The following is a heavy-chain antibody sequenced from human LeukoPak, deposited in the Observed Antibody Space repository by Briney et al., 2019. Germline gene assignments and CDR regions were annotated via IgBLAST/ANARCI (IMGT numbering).Heavy chain of an antibody. D-gene: IGHD3-22*01. CDR1: GFTFSSYA. V-gene: IGHV3-30-3*01. Sequence: GGSLRLSCAASGFTFSSYAMHWVRQAPGKGLEWVAVISYDGSNKYYADSVKGRFTISRDNSKNTLYLQMNSLRAEDTAIYYCARDPDYHASSGSFDLWGRGTLVTVSS. CDR3: ARDPDYHASSGSFDL. CDR2: ISYDGSNK. J-gene: IGHJ2*01.